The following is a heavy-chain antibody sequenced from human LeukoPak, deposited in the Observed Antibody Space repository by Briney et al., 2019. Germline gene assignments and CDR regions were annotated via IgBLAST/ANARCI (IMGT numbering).Heavy chain of an antibody. D-gene: IGHD3-22*01. Sequence: PSETLSLTCAVYGGSFSGYYWSWIRQPPGKGLEWIGEINHSGSTNYNPSLKSRVTISVDTSKNQFSLKLSSVTATDTAVYYCARSSGYYYDPLKDFWVQGTLVTVSS. CDR2: INHSGST. CDR3: ARSSGYYYDPLKDF. V-gene: IGHV4-34*01. J-gene: IGHJ4*02. CDR1: GGSFSGYY.